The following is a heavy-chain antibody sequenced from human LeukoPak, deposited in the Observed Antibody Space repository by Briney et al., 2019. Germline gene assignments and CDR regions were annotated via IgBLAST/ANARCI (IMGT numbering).Heavy chain of an antibody. CDR1: GGTISNSY. V-gene: IGHV4-59*01. CDR3: ARGPELRYVNYLSQYTYYYGLDV. D-gene: IGHD3-9*01. J-gene: IGHJ6*02. Sequence: SETLSLTCTISGGTISNSYWSWIRQPPGRGLEWVGYFFHTGSANYNPSLKSRVTISEDMSKNQFSLKLTSVTAADTAVYYCARGPELRYVNYLSQYTYYYGLDVWGQGTTVTVSS. CDR2: FFHTGSA.